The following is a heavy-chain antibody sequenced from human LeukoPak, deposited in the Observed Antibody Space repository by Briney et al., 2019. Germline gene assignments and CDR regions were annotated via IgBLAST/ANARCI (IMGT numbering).Heavy chain of an antibody. J-gene: IGHJ4*02. V-gene: IGHV4-4*02. Sequence: PSGTLSLTCAVSGGSISSSNWWSWVRQPPGKGLEWIGEIYHSGSTNYNPSLKSRVTISVDKSKNQFSLKLTSVTAADTAAYYCTRQGDSGWYYFDHWGQGTLVTVSS. D-gene: IGHD6-19*01. CDR3: TRQGDSGWYYFDH. CDR1: GGSISSSNW. CDR2: IYHSGST.